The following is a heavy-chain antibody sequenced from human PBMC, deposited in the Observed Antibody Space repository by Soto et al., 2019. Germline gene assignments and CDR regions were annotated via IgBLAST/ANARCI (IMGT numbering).Heavy chain of an antibody. V-gene: IGHV1-18*04. CDR3: ARDRRSSWYQLRVRGNWFDP. Sequence: ASVKVSCKASGYTFTSYGISWVRQAPGQGLEWMGWISAYNGNTNYAQKLQGRVTMTTDTSTSTAYMELRSLRSDDTAVYYCARDRRSSWYQLRVRGNWFDPWGPGTLVNV. D-gene: IGHD6-13*01. CDR1: GYTFTSYG. J-gene: IGHJ5*02. CDR2: ISAYNGNT.